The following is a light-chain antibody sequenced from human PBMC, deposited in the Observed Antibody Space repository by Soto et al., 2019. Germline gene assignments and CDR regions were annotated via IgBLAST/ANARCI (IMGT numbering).Light chain of an antibody. CDR1: QAISSY. Sequence: DIQLTQSPSSLSASVGDRVTITRRASQAISSYLAWYQQKPGKVPELLIYATSTLQSGAPSRFSGSGSGTDFTLTISSLQPEDVATYYCHKYNHAPTFGGGTKVEIK. V-gene: IGKV1-27*01. J-gene: IGKJ4*01. CDR3: HKYNHAPT. CDR2: ATS.